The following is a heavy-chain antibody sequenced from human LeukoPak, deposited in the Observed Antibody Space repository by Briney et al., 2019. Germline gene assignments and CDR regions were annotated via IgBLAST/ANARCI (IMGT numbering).Heavy chain of an antibody. CDR3: ARRRGYSDDSYYFDY. D-gene: IGHD5-18*01. V-gene: IGHV4-59*08. CDR2: IYYSGST. J-gene: IGHJ4*02. CDR1: GGSISSYY. Sequence: SETLSLTCTVSGGSISSYYWSWIRQPPGKGLEWIGYIYYSGSTNYNPSLKSRVTISVDTSKNQFSLKLSSVTAADTALYFCARRRGYSDDSYYFDYWGQGTLVTVSS.